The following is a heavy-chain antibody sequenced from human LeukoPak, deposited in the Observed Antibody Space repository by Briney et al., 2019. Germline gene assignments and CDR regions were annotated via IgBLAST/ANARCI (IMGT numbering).Heavy chain of an antibody. CDR3: ATEGRSTTPGY. D-gene: IGHD2-2*01. CDR1: GFTFSSYT. Sequence: GGSLRLSCGASGFTFSSYTMIWVRQAPAKGVEWVSSISSGSNYIYYADSVKGRCTISRDNAKKSLFLQMNILRAEDTSVYYFATEGRSTTPGYWGQGTLVSVFS. J-gene: IGHJ4*02. V-gene: IGHV3-21*01. CDR2: ISSGSNYI.